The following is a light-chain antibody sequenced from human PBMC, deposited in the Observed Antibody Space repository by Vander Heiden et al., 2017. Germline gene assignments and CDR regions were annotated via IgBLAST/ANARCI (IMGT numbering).Light chain of an antibody. J-gene: IGKJ3*01. CDR1: QAISSY. Sequence: DIQLTQSPSFLSASVGDRVTITCRASQAISSYLAWYQQKPGKAPKLLIYAASTLQTGVPSRFSGSGSGTDFTLTISSLQPEDFATYYCQQVHSYPQYFGPGTKVDIK. V-gene: IGKV1-9*01. CDR2: AAS. CDR3: QQVHSYPQY.